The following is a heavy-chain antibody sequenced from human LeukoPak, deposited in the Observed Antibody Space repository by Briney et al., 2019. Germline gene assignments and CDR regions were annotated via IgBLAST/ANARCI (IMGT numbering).Heavy chain of an antibody. CDR2: ISGSGSDI. J-gene: IGHJ4*02. D-gene: IGHD4/OR15-4a*01. CDR3: ARNARLYDY. V-gene: IGHV3-11*01. CDR1: GFSFSDSY. Sequence: GGSLRLSCVVSGFSFSDSYMSWVRQAPERGLECISYISGSGSDINYADSVKGRFTISRDNAKNSVYLQMNSLRVEDTAIYYCARNARLYDYWGQGTQVTVSS.